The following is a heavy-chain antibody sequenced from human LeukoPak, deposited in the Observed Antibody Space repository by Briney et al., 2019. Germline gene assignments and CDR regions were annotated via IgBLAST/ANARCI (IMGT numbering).Heavy chain of an antibody. J-gene: IGHJ4*02. CDR1: GFAFSGFA. Sequence: GGSLRLSCSASGFAFSGFAMGWVRQAPGKGLEWVPSISGSGGNTYYADSVEGRFTVSRDNSKSTLFLQMNSLRAEDTALYYCARGRGGDYVPSRFDYWGQGILVTVSS. V-gene: IGHV3-23*01. D-gene: IGHD4-17*01. CDR2: ISGSGGNT. CDR3: ARGRGGDYVPSRFDY.